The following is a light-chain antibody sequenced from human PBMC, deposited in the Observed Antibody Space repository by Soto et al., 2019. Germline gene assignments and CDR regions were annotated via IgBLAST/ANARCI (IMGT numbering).Light chain of an antibody. CDR3: SSYTTSNTRQIV. CDR2: DVS. CDR1: SSDVGGYNY. Sequence: QSALNQPASVSGSPGQSITISCTGTSSDVGGYNYVSWYQHHPGKAPKLIIYDVSNRPSGVSIRFSGSKSDNTASLTISELQPEDEADYHCSSYTTSNTRQIVFGTGTQVTVL. V-gene: IGLV2-14*03. J-gene: IGLJ1*01.